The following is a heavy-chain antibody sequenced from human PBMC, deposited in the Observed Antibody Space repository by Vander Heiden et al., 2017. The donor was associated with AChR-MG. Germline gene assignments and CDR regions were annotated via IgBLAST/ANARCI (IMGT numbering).Heavy chain of an antibody. CDR2: IDHSGRT. V-gene: IGHV4-30-2*01. CDR3: ARGVRGWFDP. D-gene: IGHD3-10*01. CDR1: GGSISSGGYS. J-gene: IGHJ5*02. Sequence: QLQLPESGSALVKPSQTLSLTCAVPGGSISSGGYSWSWMRQPPGKGLEWIGYIDHSGRTYYNPSLKSRVTISVDRSKNQFSLKLSSGTAADTAVYYCARGVRGWFDPWGQGTLVTVSS.